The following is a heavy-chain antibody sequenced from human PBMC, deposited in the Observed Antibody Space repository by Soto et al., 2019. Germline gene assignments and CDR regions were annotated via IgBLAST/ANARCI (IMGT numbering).Heavy chain of an antibody. CDR2: ISFHGSNK. Sequence: QVQLVESGGGVVQPGRSLTLSCAASGFTFSRFAMHWVRQAPGKGLEWVAAISFHGSNKHYTDSVKGRFTISRDNSMNMVYLLMTALRVDDSDVYCYARERGDIAGQFDYWGQGTQVSVSS. CDR1: GFTFSRFA. V-gene: IGHV3-30-3*01. D-gene: IGHD5-12*01. CDR3: ARERGDIAGQFDY. J-gene: IGHJ4*02.